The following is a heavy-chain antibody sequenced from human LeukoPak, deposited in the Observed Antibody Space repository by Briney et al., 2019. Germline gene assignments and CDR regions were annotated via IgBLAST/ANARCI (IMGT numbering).Heavy chain of an antibody. V-gene: IGHV4-59*08. D-gene: IGHD2-15*01. CDR1: GGSISSYY. CDR3: ARIVVVVAAPSRYNWFDP. Sequence: SETLSLTCTVPGGSISSYYWSWIRQPPGKGLEWIGYIYYSGSTNYNPSLKSQVTISVDTSKNQFSLKLSSVTAADTAVYYCARIVVVVAAPSRYNWFDPWGQGTLVTVSS. CDR2: IYYSGST. J-gene: IGHJ5*02.